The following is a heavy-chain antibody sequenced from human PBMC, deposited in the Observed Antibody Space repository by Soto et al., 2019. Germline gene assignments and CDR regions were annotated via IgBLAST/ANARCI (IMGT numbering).Heavy chain of an antibody. J-gene: IGHJ4*02. CDR3: AHRGTIVGATLVFDY. CDR1: GFSLSTSGVG. CDR2: IYWDVDK. D-gene: IGHD1-26*01. V-gene: IGHV2-5*02. Sequence: QITLKESGPTLVKPTQTLTLTCTFSGFSLSTSGVGVGWIRQPPGKALEWLALIYWDVDKRYSPSLKSRLTITKNTSKNQVVLTMTNMDPVDTATYYCAHRGTIVGATLVFDYWGQGTLVTVSS.